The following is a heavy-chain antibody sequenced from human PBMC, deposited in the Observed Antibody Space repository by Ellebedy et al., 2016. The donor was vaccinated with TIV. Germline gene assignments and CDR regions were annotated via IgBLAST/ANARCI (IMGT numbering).Heavy chain of an antibody. D-gene: IGHD3-22*01. CDR2: ISPYTGDT. Sequence: ASVKVSXXASGYTFTNYHISWVRKAPGQGLEWVGWISPYTGDTNYAQNLQGRVTMTTDTSTITAYMGLKSLRFDDTAVYYCARGGPYYDSGGYIYYFDYWGQGSLVTVSS. V-gene: IGHV1-18*01. CDR1: GYTFTNYH. CDR3: ARGGPYYDSGGYIYYFDY. J-gene: IGHJ4*02.